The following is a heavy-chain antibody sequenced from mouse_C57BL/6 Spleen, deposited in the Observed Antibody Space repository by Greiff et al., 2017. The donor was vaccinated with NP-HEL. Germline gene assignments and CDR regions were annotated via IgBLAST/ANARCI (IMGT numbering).Heavy chain of an antibody. V-gene: IGHV7-3*01. J-gene: IGHJ2*01. Sequence: EVMLVESGGGLVQPGGSLSLSCAASGFTFTDYYMSWVRQPPGKALEWLGFIRNKANGYTTEYSASVKGRFTTSRDNSQSILYLQMNALRAEDSATDYCARVYPYGSSYYIDYWGQGTTLTVSS. CDR3: ARVYPYGSSYYIDY. CDR1: GFTFTDYY. CDR2: IRNKANGYTT. D-gene: IGHD1-1*01.